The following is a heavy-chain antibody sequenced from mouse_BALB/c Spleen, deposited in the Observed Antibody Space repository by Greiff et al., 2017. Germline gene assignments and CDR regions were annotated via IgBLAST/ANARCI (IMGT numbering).Heavy chain of an antibody. D-gene: IGHD2-4*01. CDR1: GFTFSSYT. CDR2: ISSGGSYT. J-gene: IGHJ3*01. V-gene: IGHV5-6-4*01. CDR3: TTTMITTRAFAY. Sequence: EVNVVESGGGLVKPGGSLKLSCAASGFTFSSYTMSWVRQTPGKRLEWVATISSGGSYTYYPDSVKGRFTISRDNAKNTLYLQMSSLKSEDTAMYYCTTTMITTRAFAYWGQGTLVTVSA.